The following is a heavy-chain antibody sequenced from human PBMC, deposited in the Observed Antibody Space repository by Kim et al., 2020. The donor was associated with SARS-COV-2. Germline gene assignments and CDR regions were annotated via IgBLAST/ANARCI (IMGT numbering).Heavy chain of an antibody. CDR2: IYYSGST. CDR1: GGSISSSSYY. V-gene: IGHV4-39*01. J-gene: IGHJ4*02. Sequence: SETLSLTCTVSGGSISSSSYYWGWIRQPPGKGLEWIGSIYYSGSTYYNPSLKSRVTISVDTSKNQFSLKLSSVTAADTAVYYCARGDDYDFWSGYHLYLRLFDYWGQGTLVTVSS. D-gene: IGHD3-3*01. CDR3: ARGDDYDFWSGYHLYLRLFDY.